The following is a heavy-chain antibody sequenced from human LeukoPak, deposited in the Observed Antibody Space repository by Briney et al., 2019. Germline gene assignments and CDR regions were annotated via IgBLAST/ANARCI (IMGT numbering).Heavy chain of an antibody. Sequence: SETLSLTCTVSGGSISSYYWSWIRQPPGKGLEWIGYIYYSGSTNYNPSLKSRVTISADTSKNQFSLKLSSVTAADTAVYYCARGYCSSTSCYEFYYYYMDVWGKGTTVTISS. J-gene: IGHJ6*03. CDR1: GGSISSYY. V-gene: IGHV4-59*01. CDR2: IYYSGST. CDR3: ARGYCSSTSCYEFYYYYMDV. D-gene: IGHD2-2*01.